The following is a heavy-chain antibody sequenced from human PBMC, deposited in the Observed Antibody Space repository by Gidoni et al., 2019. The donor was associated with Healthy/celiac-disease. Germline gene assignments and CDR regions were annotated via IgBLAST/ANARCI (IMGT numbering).Heavy chain of an antibody. CDR1: GFTFSSYW. Sequence: EVQLVESGGGLVQPGGSLRLSCAASGFTFSSYWMSWVRQAPGKGLEWVANIKQDGSEKYYVDSVKGRFTISRDNAKNSLYLQMNSLRAEDTAVYYCARDITPIIIAVAGGGLFDIWGQGTMVTVSS. D-gene: IGHD6-19*01. V-gene: IGHV3-7*01. CDR3: ARDITPIIIAVAGGGLFDI. CDR2: IKQDGSEK. J-gene: IGHJ3*02.